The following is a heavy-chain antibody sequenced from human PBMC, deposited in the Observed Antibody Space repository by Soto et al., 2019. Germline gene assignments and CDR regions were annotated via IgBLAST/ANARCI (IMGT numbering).Heavy chain of an antibody. Sequence: SVKVSCKASADTFSSSAFSWVRQAPGQGLEWMGGIIPFFHAANYAQRFQGRVTITADESTSTVYMELSSLRSEDTALYYCARDLISNYHYYGMGVWGQGTTVTVSS. CDR3: ARDLISNYHYYGMGV. J-gene: IGHJ6*02. CDR1: ADTFSSSA. V-gene: IGHV1-69*13. CDR2: IIPFFHAA.